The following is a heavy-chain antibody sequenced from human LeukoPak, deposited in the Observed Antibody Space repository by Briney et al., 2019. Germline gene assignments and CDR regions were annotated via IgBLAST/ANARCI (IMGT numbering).Heavy chain of an antibody. J-gene: IGHJ4*02. D-gene: IGHD3-16*01. Sequence: ASVKVSCKASGYTFTSYGISWVRQAPGQGLEWMGWMNPDSGGTNYAQKFKGRVTMTRDTSINTAYMGLRRLTSDDTAIYYCTTRGGDTLMRTEAFDYWGLGTLVIVSS. CDR2: MNPDSGGT. V-gene: IGHV1-2*02. CDR1: GYTFTSYG. CDR3: TTRGGDTLMRTEAFDY.